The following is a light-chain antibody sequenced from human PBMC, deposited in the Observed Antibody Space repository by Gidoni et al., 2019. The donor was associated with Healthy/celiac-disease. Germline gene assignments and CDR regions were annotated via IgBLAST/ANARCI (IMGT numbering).Light chain of an antibody. CDR2: AAS. J-gene: IGKJ2*01. Sequence: IQLPQSPSSLSASVGDRVTITCRASQSISRYLTWYKQKPGNAPKLLIYAASSLQSGVPSRFSGSGSGTDFTLTISSLQPEDFSTYYCQQSYSTSFGQGTKLEIK. V-gene: IGKV1-39*01. CDR1: QSISRY. CDR3: QQSYSTS.